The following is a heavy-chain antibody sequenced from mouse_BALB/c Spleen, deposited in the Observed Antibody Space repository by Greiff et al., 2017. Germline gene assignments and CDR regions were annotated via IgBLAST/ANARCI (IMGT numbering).Heavy chain of an antibody. D-gene: IGHD1-1*01. V-gene: IGHV2-2*02. CDR3: ARNLGYGSTPTYFDV. J-gene: IGHJ1*01. Sequence: VKLMESGPGLVQPSQSLSITCTVSGFSLTSYGVHWVRQSPGKGLEWLGVIWSGGSTGYNAAFISRLSISKDNSKSQVFCKMNSLQANDTAIYYCARNLGYGSTPTYFDVWGEGTTVTVSS. CDR2: IWSGGST. CDR1: GFSLTSYG.